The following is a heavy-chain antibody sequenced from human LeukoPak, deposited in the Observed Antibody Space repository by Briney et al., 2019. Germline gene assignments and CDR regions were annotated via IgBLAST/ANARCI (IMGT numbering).Heavy chain of an antibody. D-gene: IGHD3-22*01. CDR1: GGSISSYY. Sequence: SETLSLTCTVSGGSISSYYWNWIRQPPGKGLEWIGYIYYSGSTNYNPSLKSRVTISVDRSKNQFSLKLSSVTAADTAVYYCARDYDSSGYGAFDIWGQGTMVTVSS. CDR3: ARDYDSSGYGAFDI. J-gene: IGHJ3*02. CDR2: IYYSGST. V-gene: IGHV4-59*01.